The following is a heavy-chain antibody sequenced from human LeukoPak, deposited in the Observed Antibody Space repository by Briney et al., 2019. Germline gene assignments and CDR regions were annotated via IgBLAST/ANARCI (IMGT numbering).Heavy chain of an antibody. D-gene: IGHD5-12*01. Sequence: SETLSPTCTVSGGSISNSSYYWGWIRQPPGKGLEWIGSIYYSGNTYYNPSLKSRVTISVDTSKNQCSLKLSSVTAADTAVYYCARDLVANLDYWGQGTLVTVSS. V-gene: IGHV4-39*07. CDR3: ARDLVANLDY. CDR2: IYYSGNT. CDR1: GGSISNSSYY. J-gene: IGHJ4*02.